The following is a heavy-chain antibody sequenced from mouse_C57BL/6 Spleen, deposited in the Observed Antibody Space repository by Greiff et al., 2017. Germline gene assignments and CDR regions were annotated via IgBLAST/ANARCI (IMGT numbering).Heavy chain of an antibody. D-gene: IGHD2-12*01. V-gene: IGHV1-26*01. CDR1: GYTFTDYY. CDR3: ASAVYDDAGGFDD. CDR2: INPNSGGH. Sequence: EVQLQQSGPELVKPGASVKISCKASGYTFTDYYMNWVKQSPGKSLEWIGDINPNSGGHNYNQKFKGKATLTVDTSSSTTYMELRSLTAEDSAVYYCASAVYDDAGGFDDWGKGTTLTVSS. J-gene: IGHJ2*01.